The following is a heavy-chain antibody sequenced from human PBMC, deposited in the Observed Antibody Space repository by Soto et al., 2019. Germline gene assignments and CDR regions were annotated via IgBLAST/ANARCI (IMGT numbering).Heavy chain of an antibody. Sequence: QVQLVQSGAEVKKPGASVKVSCKASGYTFTSYGISWVRQAPGQGLEWMGWISAYNGNTNSAPKFQGRVTMTTDTSTSTAYTELRSLRSCDTAVSCCARDGMYSASCWGQGTLVTVSA. J-gene: IGHJ4*02. V-gene: IGHV1-18*01. D-gene: IGHD1-26*01. CDR3: ARDGMYSASC. CDR2: ISAYNGNT. CDR1: GYTFTSYG.